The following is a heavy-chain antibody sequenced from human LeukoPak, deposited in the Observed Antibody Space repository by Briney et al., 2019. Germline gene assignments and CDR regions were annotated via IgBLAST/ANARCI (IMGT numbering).Heavy chain of an antibody. CDR2: ISSSSSYI. Sequence: GGSLRLSCAASGITVSSYSMSWVRQAPGKGLEWVSSISSSSSYIYYADSVKGRFTISRDNARNSLYLQMNSLRAEDTAVYYCARARGYNWSDPSDYWGQGTLVTVSS. J-gene: IGHJ4*02. CDR3: ARARGYNWSDPSDY. V-gene: IGHV3-21*01. D-gene: IGHD1-1*01. CDR1: GITVSSYS.